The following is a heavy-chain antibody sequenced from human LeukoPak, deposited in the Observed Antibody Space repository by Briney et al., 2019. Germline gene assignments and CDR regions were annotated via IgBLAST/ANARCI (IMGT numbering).Heavy chain of an antibody. CDR3: ARARFGELLLYDY. Sequence: PSETLSLTCTVSGGSISSYHWSWIRRPPGKGLEWIGYIYYSGSTNYNPSLKSRVTISVDTSKNQISLKLSSVTAADTAVYYCARARFGELLLYDYWGQGTLVTVSS. D-gene: IGHD3-10*01. CDR2: IYYSGST. V-gene: IGHV4-59*01. J-gene: IGHJ4*02. CDR1: GGSISSYH.